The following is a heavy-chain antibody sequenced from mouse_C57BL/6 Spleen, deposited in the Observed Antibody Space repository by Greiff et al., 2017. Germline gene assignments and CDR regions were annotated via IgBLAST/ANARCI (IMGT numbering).Heavy chain of an antibody. V-gene: IGHV1-76*01. D-gene: IGHD2-4*01. Sequence: VQVVESGAELVRPGASVKLSCKASGYTFTDYYINWVKQRPGQGLEWIARIYPGSGNTYYNEKFKGKATLTAEKSSSTAYMQLSSLTSEDSAVYFCAKNYDYDAVFDYWGQGTTLTVSS. CDR1: GYTFTDYY. CDR2: IYPGSGNT. J-gene: IGHJ2*01. CDR3: AKNYDYDAVFDY.